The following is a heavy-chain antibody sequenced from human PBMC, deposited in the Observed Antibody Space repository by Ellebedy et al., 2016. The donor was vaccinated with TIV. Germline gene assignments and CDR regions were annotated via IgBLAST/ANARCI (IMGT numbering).Heavy chain of an antibody. Sequence: AASVKVSCKASGGTFRSYAVSWVRQAPGQGLEWMGGIIPPFFTATYAQKFQGRVTITADESTSTAYMELSGLRSEDTAVYYCAARQYYKILTGPSYYNSGMDVWGQGTTATVSS. V-gene: IGHV1-69*13. CDR1: GGTFRSYA. J-gene: IGHJ6*02. CDR3: AARQYYKILTGPSYYNSGMDV. D-gene: IGHD3-9*01. CDR2: IIPPFFTA.